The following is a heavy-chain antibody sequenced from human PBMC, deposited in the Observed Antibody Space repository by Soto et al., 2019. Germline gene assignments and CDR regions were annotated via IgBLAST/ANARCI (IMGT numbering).Heavy chain of an antibody. V-gene: IGHV4-39*01. CDR3: ARLWGPTDTTIFGVVSPPWFDP. D-gene: IGHD3-3*01. CDR2: IYYSGST. CDR1: GGSISSSSYY. Sequence: SETLSLTCTVSGGSISSSSYYWGWIRQPPGKGLEWIGSIYYSGSTYYNPSLKSRVTISVDTSKNQFSLKLSSVTAADTAVYYCARLWGPTDTTIFGVVSPPWFDPWGQGTLVTVSS. J-gene: IGHJ5*02.